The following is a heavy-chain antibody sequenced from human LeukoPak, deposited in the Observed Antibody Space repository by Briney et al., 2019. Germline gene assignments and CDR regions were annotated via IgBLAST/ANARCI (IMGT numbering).Heavy chain of an antibody. CDR2: IYYSGST. D-gene: IGHD3-3*01. V-gene: IGHV4-39*01. J-gene: IGHJ4*02. Sequence: SETLSLTCTVSGGSISSSSYYWGWIRQPPGKGLEWIGSIYYSGSTYYNPSLKSRVTISVDTSKNQFSLKLSSVTAADTAVYHCARQSRGEFFPYYFDYWGQGTLVTVSS. CDR3: ARQSRGEFFPYYFDY. CDR1: GGSISSSSYY.